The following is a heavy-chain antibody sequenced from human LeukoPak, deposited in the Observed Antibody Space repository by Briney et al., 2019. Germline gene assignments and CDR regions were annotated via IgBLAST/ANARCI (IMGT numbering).Heavy chain of an antibody. CDR2: IYTSGST. CDR1: GGSISSGGYY. Sequence: SETLSLTCTVSGGSISSGGYYWSWIRQPAGKGLEWIGRIYTSGSTNYNPSLKSRVTMSVDTSKNEFSLKLSSVTAADTAVYYCARVRRLAANDYWGQGILVTVSS. D-gene: IGHD2-15*01. J-gene: IGHJ4*02. CDR3: ARVRRLAANDY. V-gene: IGHV4-61*02.